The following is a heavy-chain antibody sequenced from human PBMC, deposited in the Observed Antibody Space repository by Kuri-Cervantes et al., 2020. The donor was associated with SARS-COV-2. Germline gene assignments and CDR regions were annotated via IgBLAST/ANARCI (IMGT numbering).Heavy chain of an antibody. Sequence: GESLKISCAAAGFTFSNYAIHWVRQAPGKGLAWVAVISYDGNNKYYADSVKGRFTISRDDSKNTLYLQMNSLRVEDTAVYYCARKFHDFWSGYYGPYYFYAMDVWGQGTTVTVSS. CDR1: GFTFSNYA. V-gene: IGHV3-30-3*01. CDR2: ISYDGNNK. CDR3: ARKFHDFWSGYYGPYYFYAMDV. J-gene: IGHJ6*02. D-gene: IGHD3-3*01.